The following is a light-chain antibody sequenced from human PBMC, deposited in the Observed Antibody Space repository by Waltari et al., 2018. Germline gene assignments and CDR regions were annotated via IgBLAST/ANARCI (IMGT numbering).Light chain of an antibody. J-gene: IGKJ1*01. V-gene: IGKV1-5*03. Sequence: DIQMTQSPSTLSASVGDRVTITCRASQSISYWLAWFQQKPGKVPKLLIYKGSNLESGVPSRFSGSGSGTEFTLTISDLQSEDFATYYCQQYNSYSWTFGQGTKVEI. CDR3: QQYNSYSWT. CDR1: QSISYW. CDR2: KGS.